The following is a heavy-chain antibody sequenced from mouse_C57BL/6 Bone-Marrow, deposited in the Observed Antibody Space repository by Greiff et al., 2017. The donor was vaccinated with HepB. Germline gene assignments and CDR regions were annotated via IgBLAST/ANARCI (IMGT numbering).Heavy chain of an antibody. CDR2: INYDGSST. CDR3: ARDEVTTGAMDY. J-gene: IGHJ4*01. CDR1: GFTFSDYY. D-gene: IGHD2-2*01. Sequence: EVHLVESEGGLVQPGSSMKLSCTASGFTFSDYYMAWVRQVPEKGLEWVANINYDGSSTYYLDSLKSRFIISRDNAKNILYLQMSSLKSEDTATYYCARDEVTTGAMDYWGQGTSVTVSS. V-gene: IGHV5-16*01.